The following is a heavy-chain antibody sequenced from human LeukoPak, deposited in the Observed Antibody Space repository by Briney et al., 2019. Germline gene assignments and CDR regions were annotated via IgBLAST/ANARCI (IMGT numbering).Heavy chain of an antibody. Sequence: SSETLPLTCAVYGGSFSGYFWSWVRQPPGKGLEWIGEINHSGSTNYNPSLKSRVTISVDTSKNQFSLKLSSLTAADTAVYYCTRRPRNSGSYDGPSGLDYWGQGTLVTVSS. D-gene: IGHD1-26*01. J-gene: IGHJ4*02. CDR3: TRRPRNSGSYDGPSGLDY. CDR2: INHSGST. CDR1: GGSFSGYF. V-gene: IGHV4-34*01.